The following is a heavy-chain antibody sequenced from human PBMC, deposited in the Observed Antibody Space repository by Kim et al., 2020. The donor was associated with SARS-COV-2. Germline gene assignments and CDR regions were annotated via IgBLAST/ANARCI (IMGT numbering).Heavy chain of an antibody. Sequence: KGRLTISGDNSKNTLYLQMNSLRAEDTAVYYCAKDQPLVGAIPVYYLDYWGQGTLVTVSS. V-gene: IGHV3-30*02. J-gene: IGHJ4*02. CDR3: AKDQPLVGAIPVYYLDY. D-gene: IGHD1-26*01.